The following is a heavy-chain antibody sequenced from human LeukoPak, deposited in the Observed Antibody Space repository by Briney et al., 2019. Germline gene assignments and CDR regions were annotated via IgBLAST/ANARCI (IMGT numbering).Heavy chain of an antibody. J-gene: IGHJ5*02. V-gene: IGHV1-46*01. D-gene: IGHD1-26*01. CDR3: ARDNSVGDVAWWFDP. CDR1: GYTFTSYD. Sequence: ASVKVSCKASGYTFTSYDINWVRQAPGQGLEWLGLINPSGSSTLYAQKFQGRVTMTRDMSTTTDYMELSSLRSEDTAVYYCARDNSVGDVAWWFDPWGQGTLVTVSS. CDR2: INPSGSST.